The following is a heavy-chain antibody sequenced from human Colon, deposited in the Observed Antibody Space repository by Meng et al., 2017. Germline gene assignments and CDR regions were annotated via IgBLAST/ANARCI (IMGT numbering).Heavy chain of an antibody. J-gene: IGHJ4*02. CDR2: INSRATTI. Sequence: QGRVVGRGVGLVKPGGSLRPSCSASGFIFSDYYMSWVPQTPGKGLEWIAYINSRATTIYYADSVKGRFTISRDNANNSLLLQMNSLRAEDTAVYYCVRDLGLAYFDHWGQGALVTVPS. CDR3: VRDLGLAYFDH. V-gene: IGHV3-11*01. D-gene: IGHD1-26*01. CDR1: GFIFSDYY.